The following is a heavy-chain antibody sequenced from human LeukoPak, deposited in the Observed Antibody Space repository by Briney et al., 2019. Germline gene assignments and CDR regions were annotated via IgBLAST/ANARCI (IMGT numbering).Heavy chain of an antibody. V-gene: IGHV4-34*01. CDR3: ARSRYSSGWYVYFLH. D-gene: IGHD6-19*01. J-gene: IGHJ1*01. Sequence: PSETLSLTCAVSGGSFSGYSWSWIRQPPGKGLEWIGEINHSGSTNYNPSLKSRVTISVDTSKNQFSLKLNSVTAADTAVYYCARSRYSSGWYVYFLHWGQGTLVTVSS. CDR1: GGSFSGYS. CDR2: INHSGST.